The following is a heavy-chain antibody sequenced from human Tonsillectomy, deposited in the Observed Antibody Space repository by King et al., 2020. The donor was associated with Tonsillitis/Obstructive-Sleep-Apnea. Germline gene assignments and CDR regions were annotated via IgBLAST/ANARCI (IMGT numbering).Heavy chain of an antibody. V-gene: IGHV2-5*02. CDR2: IYWDDDK. D-gene: IGHD2-2*02. Sequence: TLKESGPTLVKPTQTLMLTCTFSGFSLSTSGVGVAWIRQPPGKALEWLALIYWDDDKRYNPSLKSRLTITKDTSKNQVVLTMTNMDPVDTATYYCARTSRGYCSSTSCYKGSFDYWGQGTLVTVSS. CDR1: GFSLSTSGVG. CDR3: ARTSRGYCSSTSCYKGSFDY. J-gene: IGHJ4*02.